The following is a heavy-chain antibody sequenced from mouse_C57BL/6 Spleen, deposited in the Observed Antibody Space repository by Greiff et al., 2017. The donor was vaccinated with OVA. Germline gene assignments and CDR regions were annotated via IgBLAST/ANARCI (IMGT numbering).Heavy chain of an antibody. CDR2: IWSGGST. J-gene: IGHJ4*01. D-gene: IGHD2-3*01. V-gene: IGHV2-2*01. CDR3: ARNEGRELFYDGYYDCAMDY. CDR1: GFSLTSYG. Sequence: QVQLQQSGPGLVQPSQSLSITCTVSGFSLTSYGVHWVRQSPGKGLEWLGVIWSGGSTDYNAAFISRLSISKDNSKSQVFFKMNRLQADDTAIYYCARNEGRELFYDGYYDCAMDYWGQGTSVTVSS.